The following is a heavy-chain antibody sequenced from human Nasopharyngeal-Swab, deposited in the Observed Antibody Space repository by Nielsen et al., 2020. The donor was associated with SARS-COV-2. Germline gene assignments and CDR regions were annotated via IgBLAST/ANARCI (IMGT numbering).Heavy chain of an antibody. CDR3: ARLMGDIVVVVAALEYYYYYGVDV. CDR2: IFSNDEK. D-gene: IGHD2-15*01. V-gene: IGHV2-26*01. J-gene: IGHJ6*02. Sequence: WIRQPPGKALEWLEHIFSNDEKSYSTSLKSRLTISKDTSKSQVVLTMTSMDPVDTATYYCARLMGDIVVVVAALEYYYYYGVDVWGQGTTVTVSS.